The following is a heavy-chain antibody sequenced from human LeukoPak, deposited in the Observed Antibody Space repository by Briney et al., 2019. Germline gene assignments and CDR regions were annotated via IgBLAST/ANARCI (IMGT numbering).Heavy chain of an antibody. V-gene: IGHV3-9*01. J-gene: IGHJ4*02. CDR1: GFTFDDYA. D-gene: IGHD3-22*01. CDR3: AKATSAYYYDSSGYPDY. Sequence: PGGSLRLSCAASGFTFDDYAMHWVRQAPGKGLEWVSGISWNSGSIGYADSVKGRFTISRDNAKNSLYLQMNSLRAEDTALYYCAKATSAYYYDSSGYPDYWSQGTLVTVSS. CDR2: ISWNSGSI.